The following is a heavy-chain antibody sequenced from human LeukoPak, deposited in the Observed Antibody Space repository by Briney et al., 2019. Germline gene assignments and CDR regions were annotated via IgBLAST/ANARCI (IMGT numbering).Heavy chain of an antibody. CDR1: GYTFTGYY. D-gene: IGHD4-17*01. CDR2: INPNSGGT. J-gene: IGHJ5*02. CDR3: ARDPNDYGDYVGFDP. Sequence: EASVKVSCKASGYTFTGYYIHWVRQAPGQGLEWMGWINPNSGGTNYAQKFQGRVTMTRDTSISTAYMELSGLRSDDTAVYYCARDPNDYGDYVGFDPWGQGTLVTVSS. V-gene: IGHV1-2*02.